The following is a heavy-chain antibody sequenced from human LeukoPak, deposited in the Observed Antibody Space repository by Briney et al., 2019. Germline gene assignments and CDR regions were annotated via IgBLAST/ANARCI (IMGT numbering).Heavy chain of an antibody. V-gene: IGHV2-5*01. Sequence: SGPTLVKPTQTLTLTCTFSGFSLSTSGVGVGWIRQPPGKALEWLALIYWNDDKRYSPSLKSRLTITKDTSKNQVVLTMTNMDPVDTATYYCAHGRAGSYYNSYFDYWGQGTLVTVSS. D-gene: IGHD3-10*01. CDR1: GFSLSTSGVG. J-gene: IGHJ4*02. CDR3: AHGRAGSYYNSYFDY. CDR2: IYWNDDK.